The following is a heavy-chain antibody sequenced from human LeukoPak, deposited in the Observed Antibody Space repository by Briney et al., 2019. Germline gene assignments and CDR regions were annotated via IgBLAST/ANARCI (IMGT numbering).Heavy chain of an antibody. CDR2: ISGSGGST. D-gene: IGHD2-2*02. CDR3: AKGTSYTRTTADFDY. Sequence: GGSLRLSCAASGFTFSSYAMSWDRQAPGKGLEWVSAISGSGGSTYYADSVKGRFTISRDNSKNTLYLQMNSLRAEDTAVYYCAKGTSYTRTTADFDYWGQGTLVTVSS. V-gene: IGHV3-23*01. CDR1: GFTFSSYA. J-gene: IGHJ4*02.